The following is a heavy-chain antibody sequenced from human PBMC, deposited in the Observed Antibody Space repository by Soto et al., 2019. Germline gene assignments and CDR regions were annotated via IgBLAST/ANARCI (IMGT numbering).Heavy chain of an antibody. CDR2: INAGNGNT. V-gene: IGHV1-3*01. J-gene: IGHJ3*02. D-gene: IGHD2-2*02. Sequence: ASVRVSCKASGYTFTSYAMHWVRQAPGQRLEWMGWINAGNGNTKYSQKFQGRVTITRDTSASTAYMELSSLRSEDTAVYYCARDVNSVVVPAARPMGAFDIWGLGTMVTVSS. CDR1: GYTFTSYA. CDR3: ARDVNSVVVPAARPMGAFDI.